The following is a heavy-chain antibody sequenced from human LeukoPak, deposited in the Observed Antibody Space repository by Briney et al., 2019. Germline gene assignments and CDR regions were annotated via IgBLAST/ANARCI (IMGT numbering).Heavy chain of an antibody. CDR1: GFKFSSYS. CDR3: AKRARWLQVDY. CDR2: ISSSSSYI. Sequence: PGGSLRLSCAASGFKFSSYSMKWVRQAPGKGLEWVSFISSSSSYIYYADSLKGRFTISRDNSKNTLYLQMNSLRAEDTAVYYCAKRARWLQVDYWGQGTLVTVSS. D-gene: IGHD5-24*01. V-gene: IGHV3-21*04. J-gene: IGHJ4*02.